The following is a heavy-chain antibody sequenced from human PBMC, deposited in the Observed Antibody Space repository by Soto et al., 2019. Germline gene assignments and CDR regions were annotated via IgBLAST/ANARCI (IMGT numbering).Heavy chain of an antibody. Sequence: ASVKVSCKASGYTFTSYYMNWVRQAPGQGLEWMGIINPSGGSTTCTQRFQGRVTMTRDTSTSTVYMELSSLRSEDTAVYYCARDRMNDYWGQGTLVTVSS. J-gene: IGHJ4*02. CDR1: GYTFTSYY. CDR2: INPSGGST. CDR3: ARDRMNDY. V-gene: IGHV1-46*01.